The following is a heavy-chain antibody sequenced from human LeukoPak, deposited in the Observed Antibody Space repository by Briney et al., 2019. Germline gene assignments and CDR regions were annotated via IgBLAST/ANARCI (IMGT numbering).Heavy chain of an antibody. J-gene: IGHJ4*02. V-gene: IGHV4-34*01. CDR3: ARENYSGSYGDFDY. Sequence: SETLSLTCAVYGGSFSGYYWSWIRQPPGKGLEWIGEINHSGSTNYNPSLKSRVTISVDTSKNQFSLKLSSVTAADTAVYYCARENYSGSYGDFDYWGQGILVTVSS. CDR2: INHSGST. CDR1: GGSFSGYY. D-gene: IGHD1-26*01.